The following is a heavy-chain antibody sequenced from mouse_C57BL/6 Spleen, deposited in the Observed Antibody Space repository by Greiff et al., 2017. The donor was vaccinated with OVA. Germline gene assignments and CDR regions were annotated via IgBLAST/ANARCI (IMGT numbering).Heavy chain of an antibody. CDR3: ARESIVTPFAY. Sequence: EVKVEESGGGLVKPGGSLKLSCAASGFTFSSYAMSWVRQTPEKRLEWVATISDGGSYTYYPDNVKGRFTISRDNAKNNLYLQMSHLKSEDTAMYYCARESIVTPFAYWGQGTLVTVSA. V-gene: IGHV5-4*01. CDR1: GFTFSSYA. D-gene: IGHD2-5*01. J-gene: IGHJ3*01. CDR2: ISDGGSYT.